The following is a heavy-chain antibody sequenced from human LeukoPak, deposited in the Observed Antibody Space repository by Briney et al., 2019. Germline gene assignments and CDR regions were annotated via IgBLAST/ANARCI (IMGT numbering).Heavy chain of an antibody. J-gene: IGHJ4*02. V-gene: IGHV1-69*13. D-gene: IGHD2-21*02. CDR2: IIPIFGSA. CDR3: ARAYCDGDCYLYFDY. CDR1: GYTFTSYA. Sequence: ASVKVSCKASGYTFTSYAITWVRQAPGQGLEWMGGIIPIFGSANYAQKFQGRVTITADASSSTAYMELSSLRSEDTAVYFCARAYCDGDCYLYFDYWGQGTRVTVSS.